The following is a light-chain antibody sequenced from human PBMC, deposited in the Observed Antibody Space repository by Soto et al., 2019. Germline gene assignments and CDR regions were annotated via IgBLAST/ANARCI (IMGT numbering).Light chain of an antibody. Sequence: QSVLTQPPSASGTPGQRVTISCSPGSSNIGRNTLSWYQQVPGAAPKLLIHRNDQRPSGVPDRFSGSKSGTSGSLAIIGLQSEDEAVYYCAAWDDSLSGPVFGGGTKLTVL. J-gene: IGLJ2*01. V-gene: IGLV1-44*01. CDR1: SSNIGRNT. CDR3: AAWDDSLSGPV. CDR2: RND.